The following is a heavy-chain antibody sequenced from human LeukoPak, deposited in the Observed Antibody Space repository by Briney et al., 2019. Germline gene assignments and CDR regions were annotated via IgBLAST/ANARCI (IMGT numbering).Heavy chain of an antibody. CDR3: AILDIAVAGIYYFDY. V-gene: IGHV1-2*02. Sequence: ASVKVSCKASGYTFTGYYMHWVRQAPGQGLEWMGWINPNSGGTNYAQKFQGRVTMTRDTSNSTAYMELSRLRSDDTAVYYCAILDIAVAGIYYFDYWGQGTLVTVSS. J-gene: IGHJ4*02. CDR2: INPNSGGT. CDR1: GYTFTGYY. D-gene: IGHD6-19*01.